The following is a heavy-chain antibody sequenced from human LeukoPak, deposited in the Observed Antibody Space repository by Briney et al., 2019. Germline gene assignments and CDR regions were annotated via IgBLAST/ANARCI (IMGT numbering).Heavy chain of an antibody. D-gene: IGHD3-9*01. CDR3: AKDYDILTGYPLRLDY. J-gene: IGHJ4*02. CDR2: ISYDGSYK. Sequence: GGSLRLSCAASGFTFSSYGMHWVRQAPGKGLEWVAVISYDGSYKYYADSVKGRFTISRDNSKNTLYLQMNSLRAEDTAVHYCAKDYDILTGYPLRLDYWGQGTLVTVSS. CDR1: GFTFSSYG. V-gene: IGHV3-30*18.